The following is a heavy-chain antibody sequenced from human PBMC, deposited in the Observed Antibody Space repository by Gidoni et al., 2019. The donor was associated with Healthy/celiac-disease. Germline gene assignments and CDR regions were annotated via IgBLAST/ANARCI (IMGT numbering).Heavy chain of an antibody. CDR2: INPNSGGT. CDR3: ARELKNYGDYDLGYFQH. CDR1: GYTFTGYY. Sequence: QVQLVQSGAEVKKPGASVKVSCKASGYTFTGYYMHWVRQAPGQGLEWMGWINPNSGGTNYAQKFQGRVTMTRDTFISTAYMELSRLRSDDTAVYYCARELKNYGDYDLGYFQHWGQGTLVTVSS. J-gene: IGHJ1*01. V-gene: IGHV1-2*02. D-gene: IGHD4-17*01.